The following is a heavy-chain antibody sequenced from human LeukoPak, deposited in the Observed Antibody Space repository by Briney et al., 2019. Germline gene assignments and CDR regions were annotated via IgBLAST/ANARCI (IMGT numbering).Heavy chain of an antibody. CDR2: IYYSGST. V-gene: IGHV4-59*01. J-gene: IGHJ6*02. CDR3: ARMKDYYYGSGNSRYYYGMDV. D-gene: IGHD3-10*01. CDR1: GGSISSYY. Sequence: SETLSLTCTVSGGSISSYYWSWIRQPPGKGLEWIGYIYYSGSTNYNPSLKSRVTISVDTSKNQFSLKLSSVTAADKAVYYCARMKDYYYGSGNSRYYYGMDVWGQGTTVTVSS.